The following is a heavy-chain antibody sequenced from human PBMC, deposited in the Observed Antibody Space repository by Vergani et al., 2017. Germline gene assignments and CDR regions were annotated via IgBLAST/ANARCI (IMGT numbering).Heavy chain of an antibody. J-gene: IGHJ1*01. D-gene: IGHD2-21*02. CDR3: ARASQAYCGGDCYTYYFQH. Sequence: EVQLVESGGGLIQPGGSLRLSCAASGFTVSSYYMSWVRQAPGKGLEWVSLIYSGDSTYHADSVKGRFTISRDNSKNTLYLQMNSLTAEDTAVYYCARASQAYCGGDCYTYYFQHWGQGTLVTVSS. CDR1: GFTVSSYY. CDR2: IYSGDST. V-gene: IGHV3-53*01.